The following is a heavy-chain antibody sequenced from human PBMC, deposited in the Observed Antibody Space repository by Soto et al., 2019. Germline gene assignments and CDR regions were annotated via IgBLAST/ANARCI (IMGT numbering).Heavy chain of an antibody. D-gene: IGHD5-18*01. V-gene: IGHV3-9*01. Sequence: DVQLVESGGGLVQPGRSLRLSCAASGFTFDDYAMHWVRQGPGKGLEWVSGISYNSGNVGYADSVKGRFTISRDTARNSLYLQMNSLTAEDTAFYYCAKASTRGYNYGDLDYWGQGILVTVSS. J-gene: IGHJ4*02. CDR2: ISYNSGNV. CDR1: GFTFDDYA. CDR3: AKASTRGYNYGDLDY.